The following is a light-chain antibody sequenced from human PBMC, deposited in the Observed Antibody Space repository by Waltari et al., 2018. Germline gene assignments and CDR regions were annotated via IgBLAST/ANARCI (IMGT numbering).Light chain of an antibody. CDR3: CSYTGSSTSYG. J-gene: IGLJ1*01. CDR2: EAT. Sequence: QSALSQPASVSGSPGQSLTITCTGARTDLASYHLVAWYQHHPNRAPKLIIYEATKRPSGISHRFSGAKSGATASLRISGLQADDEADYYCCSYTGSSTSYGCGGGTKVTVL. CDR1: RTDLASYHL. V-gene: IGLV2-23*01.